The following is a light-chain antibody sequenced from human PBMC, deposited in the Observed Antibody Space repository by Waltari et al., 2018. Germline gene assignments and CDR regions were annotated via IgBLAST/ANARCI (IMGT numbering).Light chain of an antibody. J-gene: IGKJ2*01. CDR2: KAS. V-gene: IGKV1-5*03. Sequence: DVQMTQSPSTLSASVGDTVGITCRASQSIMSWLAWYQQKAGKAPKVLISKASTLESGVPSRFSGSESGTEFTLTISNLQPDDFATYYCQQYNTDYTFGQGTILEIK. CDR3: QQYNTDYT. CDR1: QSIMSW.